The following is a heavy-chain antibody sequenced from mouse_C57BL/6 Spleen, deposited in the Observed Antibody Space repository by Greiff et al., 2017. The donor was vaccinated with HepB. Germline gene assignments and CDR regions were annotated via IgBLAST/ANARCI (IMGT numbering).Heavy chain of an antibody. D-gene: IGHD1-1*01. CDR2: INPNNGGT. V-gene: IGHV1-26*01. J-gene: IGHJ2*01. CDR3: ARYRTTTQYYFDY. Sequence: EVQLQQSGPELVKPGASVKISCKASGYTFTDYYMNWVKQSHGKSLEWIGDINPNNGGTSYNQKFKGKATLTVDKSSSTAYMELRSLTSEDSAVYYCARYRTTTQYYFDYWGQGTTLTVSS. CDR1: GYTFTDYY.